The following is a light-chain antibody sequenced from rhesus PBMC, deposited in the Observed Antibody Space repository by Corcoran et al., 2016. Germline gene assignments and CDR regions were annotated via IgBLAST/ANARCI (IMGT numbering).Light chain of an antibody. Sequence: DIQMTQSPSSLSASVGDRVTITCQASQGISSWLAWYQQKPGNAPKLLIYAASSLQSGVPSRFSGSESGTDFTLTISSLQPEDFATYYCQQHNTYPWTFGQGTKVEIK. CDR3: QQHNTYPWT. CDR2: AAS. CDR1: QGISSW. J-gene: IGKJ1*01. V-gene: IGKV1-33*02.